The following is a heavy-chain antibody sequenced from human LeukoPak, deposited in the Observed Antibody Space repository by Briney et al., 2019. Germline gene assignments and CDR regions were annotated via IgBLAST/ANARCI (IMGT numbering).Heavy chain of an antibody. CDR2: ISGSGDTT. D-gene: IGHD3/OR15-3a*01. CDR1: GFTFSSYA. Sequence: RGSLRLSCAASGFTFSSYAMSWVRQAPGKGLEWVSSISGSGDTTNYADSVKGRFTISRDNSKNTLYLQMNSLRAEDTAVYYCASPYALGHGYWGQGTLVTVSS. V-gene: IGHV3-23*01. J-gene: IGHJ4*02. CDR3: ASPYALGHGY.